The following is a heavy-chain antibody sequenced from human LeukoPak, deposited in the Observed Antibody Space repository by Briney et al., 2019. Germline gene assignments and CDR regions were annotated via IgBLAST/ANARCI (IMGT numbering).Heavy chain of an antibody. CDR2: ISAGNGNT. CDR1: GYTFTSYA. D-gene: IGHD1-26*01. V-gene: IGHV1-3*01. Sequence: ASVSVSCKASGYTFTSYAIHWVRQAPGQRLEWMGWISAGNGNTKYSQNFQGRVTFISNTSATTAFMELSSLRSEDAAVYYCARDSGSGSNDYWGQGPLVTVSS. J-gene: IGHJ4*02. CDR3: ARDSGSGSNDY.